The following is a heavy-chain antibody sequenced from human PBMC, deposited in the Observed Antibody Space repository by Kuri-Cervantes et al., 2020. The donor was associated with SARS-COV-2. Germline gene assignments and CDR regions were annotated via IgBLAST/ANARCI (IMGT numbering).Heavy chain of an antibody. D-gene: IGHD3-3*02. CDR3: ARDIAILGSGYYYYGMDV. CDR1: GYTFTSYA. J-gene: IGHJ6*02. CDR2: INAGNGNT. Sequence: ASVKVSCKASGYTFTSYAMHWVRQAPGQRLEWMGWINAGNGNTKYSQKFQGRVTITRDTSASTAYMELSSLRSEDTAVYYCARDIAILGSGYYYYGMDVWGQGTTVTVSS. V-gene: IGHV1-3*01.